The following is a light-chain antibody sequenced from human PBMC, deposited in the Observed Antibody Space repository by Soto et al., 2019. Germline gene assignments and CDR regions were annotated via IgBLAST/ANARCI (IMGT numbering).Light chain of an antibody. CDR1: TSDVGLYNY. V-gene: IGLV2-23*02. J-gene: IGLJ2*01. CDR2: EVS. CDR3: CSYARDSILV. Sequence: QSVLTQPASVSGSPGQSITISCTGTTSDVGLYNYVSWYQQHPGKAPKLMISEVSNRPSGVSNRFSGSKSGNTAILTLSGLQAEDEADYFCCSYARDSILVFGRGTKLTVL.